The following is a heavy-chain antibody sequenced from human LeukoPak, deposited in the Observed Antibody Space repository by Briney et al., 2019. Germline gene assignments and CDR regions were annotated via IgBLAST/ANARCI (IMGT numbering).Heavy chain of an antibody. CDR2: IYYSGST. CDR3: ARTPYSSSWYEFDY. CDR1: GGSINSSSYY. V-gene: IGHV4-39*07. D-gene: IGHD6-13*01. Sequence: SETLSLTCTVSGGSINSSSYYWGWIRQPPGKGLEWIGSIYYSGSTYYNPSLKSRVTISVDTSKNQFSLKLSSVTAADTAVYYCARTPYSSSWYEFDYWGQGTLVTVSS. J-gene: IGHJ4*02.